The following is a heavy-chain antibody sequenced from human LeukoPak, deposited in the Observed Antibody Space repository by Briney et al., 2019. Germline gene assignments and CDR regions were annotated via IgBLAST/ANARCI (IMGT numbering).Heavy chain of an antibody. J-gene: IGHJ1*01. V-gene: IGHV3-7*01. CDR3: ARELVVGPAEYFQD. Sequence: GGSLRLSCVASGFTFRNYWMSWVRQAPGKGLEWVANANQDGSEKYYVDSVKGRFTISRDNAKNSLYLQMNRLRAEITAVYYCARELVVGPAEYFQDWGQGTLVTVSS. CDR1: GFTFRNYW. CDR2: ANQDGSEK. D-gene: IGHD2-8*02.